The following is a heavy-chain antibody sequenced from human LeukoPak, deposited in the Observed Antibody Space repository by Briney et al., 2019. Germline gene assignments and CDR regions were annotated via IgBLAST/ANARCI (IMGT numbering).Heavy chain of an antibody. Sequence: SETLSLTCAVYGGSFSGYYWSWIRQPPGKGLEWIGEINHSGSTNYNPSLKGRVTISVDTSKNQFSLKLSSVTAADTAVYYCARLRTYYYDSSAFDYWGQGTLVTVSS. CDR2: INHSGST. CDR3: ARLRTYYYDSSAFDY. J-gene: IGHJ4*02. D-gene: IGHD3-22*01. V-gene: IGHV4-34*01. CDR1: GGSFSGYY.